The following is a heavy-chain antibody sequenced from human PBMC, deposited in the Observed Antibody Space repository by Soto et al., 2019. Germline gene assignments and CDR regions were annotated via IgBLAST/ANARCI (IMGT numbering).Heavy chain of an antibody. J-gene: IGHJ6*02. V-gene: IGHV1-69*13. CDR3: AGGDRLVGAVDYCYGMDV. CDR2: IIPIFGTA. CDR1: GGTFSSYA. Sequence: ASVKVSCKASGGTFSSYAISWVRQAPGQGLEWMGGIIPIFGTANYAQKFQGRVTITANESTSTAYMELSSLRSEDTAVYYCAGGDRLVGAVDYCYGMDVWGQGTTVT. D-gene: IGHD1-26*01.